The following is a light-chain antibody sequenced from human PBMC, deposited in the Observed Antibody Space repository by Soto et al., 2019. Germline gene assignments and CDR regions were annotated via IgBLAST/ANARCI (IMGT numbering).Light chain of an antibody. CDR1: SSDVGGYNY. V-gene: IGLV2-14*01. CDR3: STYKRSSSSD. Sequence: QSVLTQPASVSGSPGQSITISCTGTSSDVGGYNYVSWYQQHPGKAPKLMIYEVSNRPSGVSNRFSGSKSGNTASLTTSGLQTADEVVYCCSTYKRSSSSDFGTGTKVTVL. J-gene: IGLJ1*01. CDR2: EVS.